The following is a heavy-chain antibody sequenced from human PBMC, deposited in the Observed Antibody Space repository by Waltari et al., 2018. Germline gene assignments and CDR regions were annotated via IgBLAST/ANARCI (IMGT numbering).Heavy chain of an antibody. CDR2: ITHSGRT. CDR1: GGSFSGYY. D-gene: IGHD3-22*01. Sequence: QVQLQQWGAGLLKPSETLSLSCAVYGGSFSGYYWTWVRQSPGKGLEWIGEITHSGRTYYNPSLKSGFTISVDSSKNQFSLRLTSVTAADTAVYYCARGLRVRTFDIWGQGTMVNVSS. V-gene: IGHV4-34*01. J-gene: IGHJ3*02. CDR3: ARGLRVRTFDI.